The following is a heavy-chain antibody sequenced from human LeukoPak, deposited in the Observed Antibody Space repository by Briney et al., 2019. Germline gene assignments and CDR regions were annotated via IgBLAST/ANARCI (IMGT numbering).Heavy chain of an antibody. J-gene: IGHJ6*03. CDR2: ISSNGGST. Sequence: GGSLSLSCAASGFTFSSYAMHWVRQAPGKGLEYVSAISSNGGSTYYANSVKGRFTISRDNSKNTLYLQMGSLRAEDMAVYYCARGLNSWFGQDYYYYMDVWGKGTTVTASS. V-gene: IGHV3-64*01. CDR3: ARGLNSWFGQDYYYYMDV. D-gene: IGHD3-10*01. CDR1: GFTFSSYA.